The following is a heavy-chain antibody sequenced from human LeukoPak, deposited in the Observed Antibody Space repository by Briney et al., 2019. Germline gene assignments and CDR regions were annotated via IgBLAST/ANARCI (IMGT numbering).Heavy chain of an antibody. D-gene: IGHD1-26*01. CDR2: IIDSSSFK. J-gene: IGHJ3*01. V-gene: IGHV3-48*01. Sequence: TGGSLRHSCGASGYTFSTYIMNWVRQAPGKGLEWISYIIDSSSFKYYADSVKGRFIISTDNAKNSQYLQMDSLRAEDTAVFYCARSSGTYLRSDAYDFWGQGTTVTVS. CDR3: ARSSGTYLRSDAYDF. CDR1: GYTFSTYI.